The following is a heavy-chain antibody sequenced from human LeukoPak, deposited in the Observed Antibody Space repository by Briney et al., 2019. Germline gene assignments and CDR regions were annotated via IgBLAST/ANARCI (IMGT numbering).Heavy chain of an antibody. CDR1: GYTFTSYG. Sequence: GASVKVSCKASGYTFTSYGISWVRQAPGQGLEWMGGIIPIFGTANYAQKFQGRVTITADESTSTAYMELNSLRAEDTAVYYCARRAGAYSHPYDYWGQGTLVTVSS. J-gene: IGHJ4*02. CDR2: IIPIFGTA. V-gene: IGHV1-69*13. CDR3: ARRAGAYSHPYDY. D-gene: IGHD4/OR15-4a*01.